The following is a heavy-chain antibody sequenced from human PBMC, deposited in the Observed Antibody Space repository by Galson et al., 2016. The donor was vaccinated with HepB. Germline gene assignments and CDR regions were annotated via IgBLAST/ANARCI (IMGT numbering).Heavy chain of an antibody. Sequence: SLRLSCAASGFTFSNYALRWVRQAPGKGLEWVSAISGSGSNTYYADSVKGRFAISRDNSKNTLYLQMNSLRAEDAAVYYCTFESTQSSMAGNYWGQGTLVTVAS. V-gene: IGHV3-23*01. CDR2: ISGSGSNT. CDR3: TFESTQSSMAGNY. J-gene: IGHJ4*02. D-gene: IGHD6-19*01. CDR1: GFTFSNYA.